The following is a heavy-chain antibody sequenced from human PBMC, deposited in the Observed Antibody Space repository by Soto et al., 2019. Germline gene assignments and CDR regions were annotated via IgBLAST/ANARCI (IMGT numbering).Heavy chain of an antibody. J-gene: IGHJ4*02. D-gene: IGHD6-19*01. Sequence: PGGSLRLSCAASGFTFSSYGMHWVRQAPGKGLEWVAVISYDGSNKYYADSVKGRFTISRDNSKNTLYLQMNSLRAEDTAVYYCAKPPAYSSGWFNYFDYWGQGTLVTVSS. CDR3: AKPPAYSSGWFNYFDY. V-gene: IGHV3-30*18. CDR1: GFTFSSYG. CDR2: ISYDGSNK.